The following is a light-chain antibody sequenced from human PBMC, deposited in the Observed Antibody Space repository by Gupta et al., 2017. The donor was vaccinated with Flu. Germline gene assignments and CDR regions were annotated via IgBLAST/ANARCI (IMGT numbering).Light chain of an antibody. Sequence: GTVSLSPSARDTLSSSSRSSVRNSYLAWYQQKPGQAPRLLLYCASSRATGVPDRFTGSGSGTDFTLTISRLEPEDVAVYYCHQYCSSPFTFGQGTRLEIK. CDR1: SSVRNSY. CDR3: HQYCSSPFT. J-gene: IGKJ5*01. CDR2: CAS. V-gene: IGKV3-20*01.